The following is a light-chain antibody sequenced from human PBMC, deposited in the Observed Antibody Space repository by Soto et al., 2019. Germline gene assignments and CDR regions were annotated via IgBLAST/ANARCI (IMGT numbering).Light chain of an antibody. Sequence: DIQMTQSPSTLSTSVGDRVTITCRASQSISTWLAGYQQKPGKGPKLLIYDASSLESGVPSRFSGSGSGTEFTLPISSLQPDDFATYYCQHSNSFLMYTFGQGTKLEIK. J-gene: IGKJ2*01. V-gene: IGKV1-5*01. CDR2: DAS. CDR3: QHSNSFLMYT. CDR1: QSISTW.